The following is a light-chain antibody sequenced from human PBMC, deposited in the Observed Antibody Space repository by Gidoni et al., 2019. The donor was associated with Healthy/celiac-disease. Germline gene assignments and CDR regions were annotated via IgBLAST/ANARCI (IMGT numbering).Light chain of an antibody. Sequence: IVLWHYPGTLPLSPGERATLSCRASQSVSSSYLAWYQQKPGQAPRLLIYGASSRATGIPDRFSGSGSGTDFTLTISRLEPEDFAVYYCQQYGSSPYTFGQGTKLEIK. J-gene: IGKJ2*01. V-gene: IGKV3-20*01. CDR1: QSVSSSY. CDR2: GAS. CDR3: QQYGSSPYT.